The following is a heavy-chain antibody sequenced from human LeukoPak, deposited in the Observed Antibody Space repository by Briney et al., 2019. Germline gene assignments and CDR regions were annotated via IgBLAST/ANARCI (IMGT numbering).Heavy chain of an antibody. CDR3: ATSDRYDDNPYYYYGMDV. Sequence: GASVKVSCKASGYTFTSYGISWVRQAPGQGLEWMGWISAYNGNTNYAQKLQGRVTMTTDTSTSTAYMELRSLRSDDTAVYYCATSDRYDDNPYYYYGMDVWGQGTTVTVSS. J-gene: IGHJ6*02. CDR2: ISAYNGNT. CDR1: GYTFTSYG. V-gene: IGHV1-18*01. D-gene: IGHD5-12*01.